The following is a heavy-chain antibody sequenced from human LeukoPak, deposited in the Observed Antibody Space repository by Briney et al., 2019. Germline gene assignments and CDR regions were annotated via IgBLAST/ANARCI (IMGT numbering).Heavy chain of an antibody. CDR2: MSYDGRNK. Sequence: GGSLRLSCEASGFIFSNYAMRWVRQAPGKGLEWAAVMSYDGRNKYYADSVKGRFTISRDDSKNTLYLQMNGLRTEDTAVYFCAKDNGGGRFRHLYYMDVWGKGTTVTVSS. CDR1: GFIFSNYA. J-gene: IGHJ6*03. D-gene: IGHD4-23*01. V-gene: IGHV3-30-3*02. CDR3: AKDNGGGRFRHLYYMDV.